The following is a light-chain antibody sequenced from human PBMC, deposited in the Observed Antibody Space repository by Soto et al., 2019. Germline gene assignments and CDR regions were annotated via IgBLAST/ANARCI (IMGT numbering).Light chain of an antibody. CDR3: SSYTSSSTYV. CDR2: DVS. Sequence: QSALTHPASVSGSPGQAITISCTGTSSDVGGYNYVFWYQQHPGKAPKLMIYDVSNRPSGVSNRLSGSKSGNTASLTISGLQAEDEADYYCSSYTSSSTYVFGTGTKLTVL. J-gene: IGLJ1*01. CDR1: SSDVGGYNY. V-gene: IGLV2-14*01.